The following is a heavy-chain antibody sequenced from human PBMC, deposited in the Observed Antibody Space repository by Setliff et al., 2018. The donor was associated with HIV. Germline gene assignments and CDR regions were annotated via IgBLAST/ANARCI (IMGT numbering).Heavy chain of an antibody. V-gene: IGHV1-69*10. CDR2: IIPILGIA. D-gene: IGHD2-2*01. CDR1: EATFSSYG. J-gene: IGHJ4*02. Sequence: SVKVSCKASEATFSSYGISWVRQAPGQGLEWMGGIIPILGIANYAQKFQDRVTITADKSTSTAYMELSSLRSEDTAVYFCARERRVDIAVVPAAKGTFDYWGQGTLVTVSS. CDR3: ARERRVDIAVVPAAKGTFDY.